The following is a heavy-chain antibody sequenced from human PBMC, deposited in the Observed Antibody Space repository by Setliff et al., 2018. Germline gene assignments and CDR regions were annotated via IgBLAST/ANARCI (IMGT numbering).Heavy chain of an antibody. Sequence: LSLTCSVSGDPIDSYYWSWVRQSAGRGLEWIGRIYGGGATNYNPSLKARLTISVDNSKNQFSLQLTSVTAADTALYFCARERQGGFLEWSPFDSWGQGILVTVSS. J-gene: IGHJ4*02. CDR1: GDPIDSYY. CDR2: IYGGGAT. V-gene: IGHV4-4*07. CDR3: ARERQGGFLEWSPFDS. D-gene: IGHD3-3*01.